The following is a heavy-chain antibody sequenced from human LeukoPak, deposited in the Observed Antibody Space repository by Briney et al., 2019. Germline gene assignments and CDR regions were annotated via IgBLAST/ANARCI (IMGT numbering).Heavy chain of an antibody. CDR2: ISGGGGDI. J-gene: IGHJ4*02. V-gene: IGHV3-23*01. CDR3: ARWFGEPPNFDY. Sequence: GGSLRLSCAASGFTFSSYAVSWVRQASGKGREWVSSISGGGGDIFYADSVKGRFSISRDNSKNRVFLQLNSLRAEDTAMYYCARWFGEPPNFDYWGQGTLVTVSS. CDR1: GFTFSSYA. D-gene: IGHD3-10*01.